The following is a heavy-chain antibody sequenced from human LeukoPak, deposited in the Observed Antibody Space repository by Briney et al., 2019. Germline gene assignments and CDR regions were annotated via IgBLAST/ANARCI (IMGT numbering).Heavy chain of an antibody. CDR1: GFTFSDYY. Sequence: GGSLRLSCAASGFTFSDYYMSWIRQAPGKGLEWVSYISSSGSTIYYADSVKGRFTISRDSFKNTLSLQMNTLRAEDTAIYYCAKDRTVGASYWYFDLWGRGTLVTVSS. V-gene: IGHV3-11*01. CDR3: AKDRTVGASYWYFDL. D-gene: IGHD1-26*01. CDR2: ISSSGSTI. J-gene: IGHJ2*01.